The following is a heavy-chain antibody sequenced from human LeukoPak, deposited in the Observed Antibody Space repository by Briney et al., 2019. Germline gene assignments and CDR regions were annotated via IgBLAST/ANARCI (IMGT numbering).Heavy chain of an antibody. CDR2: ISSTVITV. J-gene: IGHJ4*02. Sequence: GVLRLSCAASGFTFSDYYMSWIRQAPGKGLDWVSYISSTVITVYYADSVTGRFTISRDNAKNSLYLQMNSLRAEDTAVYYCVRSVYNWNDVDYWGQGTLVTVSS. CDR1: GFTFSDYY. CDR3: VRSVYNWNDVDY. V-gene: IGHV3-11*01. D-gene: IGHD1-20*01.